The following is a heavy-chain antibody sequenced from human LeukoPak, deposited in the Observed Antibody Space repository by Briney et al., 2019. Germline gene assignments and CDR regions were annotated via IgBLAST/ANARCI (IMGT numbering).Heavy chain of an antibody. Sequence: SETLSLTCAVYGGSFSGYYWSWIRQPPGKGLEWIGEINHSGSTNYNPSLKSRVTISVDTSKNQFSLKLSSVTAADTAVYYCAREHIVVVTAIRFDAFDIWGQGTMVTVSS. CDR2: INHSGST. CDR1: GGSFSGYY. V-gene: IGHV4-34*01. J-gene: IGHJ3*02. CDR3: AREHIVVVTAIRFDAFDI. D-gene: IGHD2-21*02.